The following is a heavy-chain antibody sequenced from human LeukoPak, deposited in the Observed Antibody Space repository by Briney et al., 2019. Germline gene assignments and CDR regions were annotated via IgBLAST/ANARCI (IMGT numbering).Heavy chain of an antibody. CDR3: ARHLTSEYSSGWYYVDY. Sequence: SETLSLTCTVSSGSISTSNYYWGWVRQPPGKALEWIGNIFYSGSTYYSPSLKSRVTISLDTSRNQFSLKLNSVTAADRAVYYCARHLTSEYSSGWYYVDYWGQGTLVTVSS. V-gene: IGHV4-39*01. J-gene: IGHJ4*02. D-gene: IGHD6-19*01. CDR1: SGSISTSNYY. CDR2: IFYSGST.